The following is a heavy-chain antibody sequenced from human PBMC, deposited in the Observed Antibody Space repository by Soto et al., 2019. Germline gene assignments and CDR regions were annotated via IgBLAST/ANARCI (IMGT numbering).Heavy chain of an antibody. J-gene: IGHJ4*02. CDR2: ISYDGSNK. CDR1: GFTFSSYG. D-gene: IGHD6-19*01. V-gene: IGHV3-30*18. CDR3: AKDYGSGWTMGDF. Sequence: QVQLVESGGGVVQPGRSLRLSCAASGFTFSSYGMHWVRQAPGKGLEWLAVISYDGSNKYYADSVKGRFTISRDNSKNTLYRQVNSLRAEDTAMYYCAKDYGSGWTMGDFWGQGTLVTVS.